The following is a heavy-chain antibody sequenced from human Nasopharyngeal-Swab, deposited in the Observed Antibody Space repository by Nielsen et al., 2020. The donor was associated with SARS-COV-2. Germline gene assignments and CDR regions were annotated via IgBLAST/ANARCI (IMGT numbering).Heavy chain of an antibody. CDR3: AKVGNDYGDYWFDP. Sequence: GESLKISCAASGFTVSRNYMSWVRQAPGKGLEWVSALSGSGGNTYYADAVKGRFTISRDNSKNTLYLQMNSLRAEDTAVYYCAKVGNDYGDYWFDPWGQGTLVTVSS. J-gene: IGHJ5*02. CDR2: LSGSGGNT. D-gene: IGHD4-17*01. CDR1: GFTVSRNY. V-gene: IGHV3-23*01.